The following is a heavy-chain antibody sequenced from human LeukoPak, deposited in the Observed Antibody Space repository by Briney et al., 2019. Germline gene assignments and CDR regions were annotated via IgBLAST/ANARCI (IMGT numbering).Heavy chain of an antibody. CDR1: GFTFSTYS. V-gene: IGHV3-48*01. CDR3: ARDPAGAGIYYDY. D-gene: IGHD6-19*01. J-gene: IGHJ4*02. CDR2: ISSGSSSI. Sequence: GGSLRLSCAAAGFTFSTYSMNWVRQAPGKGLEWVSYISSGSSSIYYADSVKGRFTISRDDAKYSLYLQMNSLRAADTAVYYCARDPAGAGIYYDYWGQGTLVTVSS.